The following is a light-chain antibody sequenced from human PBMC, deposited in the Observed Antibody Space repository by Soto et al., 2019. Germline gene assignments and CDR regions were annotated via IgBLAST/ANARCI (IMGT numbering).Light chain of an antibody. CDR1: HDIANF. CDR2: GAS. V-gene: IGKV1-12*01. CDR3: QQTSAFPRT. J-gene: IGKJ1*01. Sequence: DILMTQSPSSVSASVGDRITITCRASHDIANFLAWYQHAPGNAPKLLIHGASSLYRGVPSRFSGGGTGTDFTLTINRMQPEDFATYYCQQTSAFPRTFGQGTKVDIK.